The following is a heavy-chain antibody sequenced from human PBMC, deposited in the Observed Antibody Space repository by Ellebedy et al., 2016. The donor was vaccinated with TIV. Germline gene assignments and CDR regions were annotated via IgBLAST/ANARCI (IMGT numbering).Heavy chain of an antibody. Sequence: SETLSLXCTVSGGSIDNNNDYWGWIRQPPGKGLEWIGNIYHTGNTYYNPSLKSRVTMSVDTSKNQFSLTLTSVTAADTAMYFCARRGFWETAVPGAFDIWGQGTVVTVSS. V-gene: IGHV4-39*07. CDR3: ARRGFWETAVPGAFDI. CDR1: GGSIDNNNDY. J-gene: IGHJ3*02. D-gene: IGHD3-16*01. CDR2: IYHTGNT.